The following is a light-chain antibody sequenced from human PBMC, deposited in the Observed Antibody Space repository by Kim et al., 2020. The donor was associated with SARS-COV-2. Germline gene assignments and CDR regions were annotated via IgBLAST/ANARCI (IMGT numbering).Light chain of an antibody. CDR1: SSNIGAGFD. CDR3: QSYDSTLNGV. CDR2: GNN. J-gene: IGLJ3*02. V-gene: IGLV1-40*01. Sequence: SVLTQPTSVSGAPGQRVTISCAGSSSNIGAGFDVHWYQQFPGTAPKLLIYGNNNRPSGVPDRFSGSRSGTSASLAITGLQAEDEGDYYCQSYDSTLNGVFGGGTQLTVL.